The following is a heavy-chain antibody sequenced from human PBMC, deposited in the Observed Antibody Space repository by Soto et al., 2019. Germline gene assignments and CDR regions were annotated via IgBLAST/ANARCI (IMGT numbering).Heavy chain of an antibody. CDR2: VSGSGNSA. D-gene: IGHD1-26*01. V-gene: IGHV3-23*01. CDR1: EFTFSMFA. Sequence: GGSLRLSCAASEFTFSMFAMNWVRQAPGKGLEWVSAVSGSGNSAYYADSVKGRFTISRDNSKNTLYLQMNSLRAEDTAVYYCAKGFGGSYNIDYWGQGTLVTVSS. J-gene: IGHJ4*02. CDR3: AKGFGGSYNIDY.